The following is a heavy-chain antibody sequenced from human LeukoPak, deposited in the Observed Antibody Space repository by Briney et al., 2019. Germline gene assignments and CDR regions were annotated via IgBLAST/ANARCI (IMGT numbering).Heavy chain of an antibody. CDR1: GYSFTIYW. J-gene: IGHJ4*02. CDR3: ARQAYDSSGYYPVGYFDY. V-gene: IGHV5-51*01. D-gene: IGHD3-22*01. CDR2: IYPGDSDT. Sequence: RGESLKISCKGSGYSFTIYWIGWVRQMPGKGLEWMGIIYPGDSDTRYSPSFQGQVTISADKSISTAYLQWSSLKASDTAMYYCARQAYDSSGYYPVGYFDYWGQGTLVTVSS.